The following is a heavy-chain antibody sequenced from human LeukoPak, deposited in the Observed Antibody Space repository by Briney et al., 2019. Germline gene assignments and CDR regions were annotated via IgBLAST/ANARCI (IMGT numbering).Heavy chain of an antibody. V-gene: IGHV4-59*01. Sequence: PSETLSLTCTVSGGSIRSYYWSWIRQPPGKGLEWIGYIYYSGSTNYNPSLKSRVTISVDTSKNQFSLKLSSVTAADTAVYYCARGSGYSYGYDAFDIWGQGTMVTVSS. D-gene: IGHD5-18*01. CDR2: IYYSGST. J-gene: IGHJ3*02. CDR3: ARGSGYSYGYDAFDI. CDR1: GGSIRSYY.